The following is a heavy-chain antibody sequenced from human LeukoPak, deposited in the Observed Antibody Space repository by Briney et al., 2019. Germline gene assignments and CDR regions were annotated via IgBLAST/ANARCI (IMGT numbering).Heavy chain of an antibody. CDR3: AKGRRFLEWLSPYYYYYYGMDV. CDR1: GFTFSSYV. D-gene: IGHD3-3*01. CDR2: ISGSGGST. V-gene: IGHV3-23*01. Sequence: GGSLRLSCAASGFTFSSYVMSWVRQAPGKGLEWVSAISGSGGSTYYADSVKGRFTISRDNSKNTLYLQMNSLRAEDTAVYYCAKGRRFLEWLSPYYYYYYGMDVWGQGTTVTVSS. J-gene: IGHJ6*02.